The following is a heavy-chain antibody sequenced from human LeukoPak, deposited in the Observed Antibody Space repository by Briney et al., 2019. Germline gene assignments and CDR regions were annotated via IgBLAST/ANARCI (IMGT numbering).Heavy chain of an antibody. V-gene: IGHV3-66*02. CDR1: GFTFSSYA. J-gene: IGHJ4*02. CDR3: ARDPSNPTAFDY. D-gene: IGHD6-6*01. Sequence: RTGGSLRLSCAASGFTFSSYAMSWVRQAPGKGLEWVSFINSGWNTHYADSVKGRFTISRDNSKNTLYLQMNSLRGEDTAVYYCARDPSNPTAFDYWGQGTLVTVSS. CDR2: INSGWNT.